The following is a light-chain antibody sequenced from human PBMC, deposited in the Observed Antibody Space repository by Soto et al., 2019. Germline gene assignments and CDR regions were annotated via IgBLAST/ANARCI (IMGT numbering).Light chain of an antibody. CDR2: RAS. CDR1: QNIYSN. J-gene: IGKJ1*01. V-gene: IGKV3-15*01. CDR3: LQYNIMWS. Sequence: EVVMTQSPDTLSVSPWERATLSFRASQNIYSNVAWYQQRPGQAPRLLIYRASTRATGIPARFSGSGSGTEYTLTISSLQSEDSAVYYCLQYNIMWSFGQGTMVDIK.